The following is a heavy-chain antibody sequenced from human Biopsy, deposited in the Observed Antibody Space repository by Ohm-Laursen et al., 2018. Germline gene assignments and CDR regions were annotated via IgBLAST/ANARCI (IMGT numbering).Heavy chain of an antibody. V-gene: IGHV4-59*01. J-gene: IGHJ6*02. CDR2: IYYGGST. CDR3: ARATNSTGWPYYYFYGMDV. Sequence: PPGTLSLTCTVSGGSISSDYWSWIRQTPGKGLEWIGYIYYGGSTNYNPSLKSRVTISVDTSKNQFSLRLNSVTAADTAVYYCARATNSTGWPYYYFYGMDVWGQGTTVTVSS. CDR1: GGSISSDY. D-gene: IGHD2/OR15-2a*01.